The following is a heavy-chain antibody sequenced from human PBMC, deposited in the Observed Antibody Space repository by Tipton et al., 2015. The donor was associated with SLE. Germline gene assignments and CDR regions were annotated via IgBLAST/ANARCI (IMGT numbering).Heavy chain of an antibody. CDR2: IYYSGST. CDR1: GGSISSYY. D-gene: IGHD3-16*01. CDR3: ARDKPYDI. J-gene: IGHJ2*01. Sequence: TLSLTCTVSGGSISSYYWSWIRQPPGKGLEWIGYIYYSGSTNYNPSLKSRVTISVDTSKNQFSLKLTSVTAADTAVYYCARDKPYDIWGRGTLVTVSS. V-gene: IGHV4-59*01.